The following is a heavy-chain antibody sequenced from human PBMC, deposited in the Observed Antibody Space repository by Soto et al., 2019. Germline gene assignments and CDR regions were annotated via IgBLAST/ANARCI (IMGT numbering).Heavy chain of an antibody. CDR1: GFTFSRYG. D-gene: IGHD3-3*01. J-gene: IGHJ4*02. V-gene: IGHV3-33*01. CDR3: ARDDDDDANAFDY. Sequence: GGSLRLSCAASGFTFSRYGMHWVRQAPGRGLEWVALIWNDGIRKAYVDSVKGRFTISRDNSKNTLDLQMNSLRAEDTAVYYCARDDDDDANAFDYWGPGTLVTVSS. CDR2: IWNDGIRK.